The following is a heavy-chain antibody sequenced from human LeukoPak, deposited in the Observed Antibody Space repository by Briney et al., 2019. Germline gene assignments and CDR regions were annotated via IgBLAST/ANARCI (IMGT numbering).Heavy chain of an antibody. CDR3: ARGPYKYDGSGAFDI. J-gene: IGHJ3*02. CDR1: GGSISTGTYY. Sequence: SETLSLTCTVSGGSISTGTYYWSWIRQPPGNGLEWIGFVYYTGSTNYSPSLKSRVTISVDTSKNQFSLKLTSVTAADTAVYYCARGPYKYDGSGAFDIWGQGTMVTVSS. D-gene: IGHD3-22*01. CDR2: VYYTGST. V-gene: IGHV4-61*01.